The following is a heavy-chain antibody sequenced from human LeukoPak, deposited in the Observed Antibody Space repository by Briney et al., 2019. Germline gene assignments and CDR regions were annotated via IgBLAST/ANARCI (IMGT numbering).Heavy chain of an antibody. CDR3: AKVLGRLQPDAFDV. Sequence: GGSLRLSCAASGFTFSLYPMSWVRQVPGKGLEWVSYIGDSGGNTYYSDSVKGRFTMSRDNSKNTLYLQMDSMRAEDTAVYYCAKVLGRLQPDAFDVWGQGTMVTVSS. V-gene: IGHV3-23*01. J-gene: IGHJ3*01. CDR2: IGDSGGNT. CDR1: GFTFSLYP. D-gene: IGHD3-16*01.